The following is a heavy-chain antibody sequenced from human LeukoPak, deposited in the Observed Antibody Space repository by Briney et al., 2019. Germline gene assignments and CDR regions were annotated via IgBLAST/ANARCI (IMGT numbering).Heavy chain of an antibody. CDR1: GFTFDDYA. CDR2: VSWNSGSI. Sequence: PGGSLRLSCAASGFTFDDYAMPWVRQAPGKGLEWVSGVSWNSGSIGYADSVKGRFTISRDNAKNSLYLQMNSLRAEDTALYYCARDRSYGSGNHFDYWGQGTLVTVSS. CDR3: ARDRSYGSGNHFDY. J-gene: IGHJ4*02. D-gene: IGHD3-10*01. V-gene: IGHV3-9*01.